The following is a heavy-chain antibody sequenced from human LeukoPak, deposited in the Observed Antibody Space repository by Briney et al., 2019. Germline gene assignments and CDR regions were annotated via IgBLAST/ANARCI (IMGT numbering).Heavy chain of an antibody. Sequence: SETLSLTCSVSGGSISGYYWSWIRQPPGKALEWIGYIYSSGGTNYNPSLKSRVTISADTSKKQFSLKLTSVTAADTAVYYCARRIPRYWYFDVWGRGTLVTVSS. CDR2: IYSSGGT. CDR3: ARRIPRYWYFDV. V-gene: IGHV4-59*08. J-gene: IGHJ2*01. CDR1: GGSISGYY. D-gene: IGHD2-21*01.